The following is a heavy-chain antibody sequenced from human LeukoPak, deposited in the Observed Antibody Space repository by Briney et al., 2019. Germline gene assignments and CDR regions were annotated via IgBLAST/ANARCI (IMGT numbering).Heavy chain of an antibody. CDR3: ARGGRNNIVVVVAAGLDI. V-gene: IGHV4-34*01. CDR2: INHSGST. D-gene: IGHD2-15*01. J-gene: IGHJ3*02. Sequence: SETLSLTCAVYGESFSGYYWSWIRQPPGKGLEWIGEINHSGSTNYNPSLKSRVTISVDTSKNQFSLKLSSVTAADTAVYYCARGGRNNIVVVVAAGLDIWGQGTMVTVSS. CDR1: GESFSGYY.